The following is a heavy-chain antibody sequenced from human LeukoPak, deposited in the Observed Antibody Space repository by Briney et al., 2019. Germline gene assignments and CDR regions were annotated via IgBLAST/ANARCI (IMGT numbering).Heavy chain of an antibody. V-gene: IGHV4-34*01. CDR2: INHSGST. CDR3: ARVGDFGFDY. CDR1: GGSFSGYY. Sequence: PSETLSLTCAVYGGSFSGYYWSWIRQPPGKGLEWIGEINHSGSTNYNPSLESRVTISVETSKNQFSLKLSSVTAADTAVYYCARVGDFGFDYWGQGTLVTVSS. D-gene: IGHD3-16*01. J-gene: IGHJ4*02.